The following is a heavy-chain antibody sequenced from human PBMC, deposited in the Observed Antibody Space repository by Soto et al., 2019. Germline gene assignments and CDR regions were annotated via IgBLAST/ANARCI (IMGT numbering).Heavy chain of an antibody. CDR3: ARSTGTTSHHDYYGMDV. V-gene: IGHV5-51*01. Sequence: PGESLKISCKGSGYSFTSYWIGWVRQMPGKGLEWMGIIYPGDSDTRYSPSFQGQVTISADQAISTAYLQWSSLKASDTAMYYCARSTGTTSHHDYYGMDVWGQGTKVTVSS. J-gene: IGHJ6*02. CDR1: GYSFTSYW. CDR2: IYPGDSDT. D-gene: IGHD1-7*01.